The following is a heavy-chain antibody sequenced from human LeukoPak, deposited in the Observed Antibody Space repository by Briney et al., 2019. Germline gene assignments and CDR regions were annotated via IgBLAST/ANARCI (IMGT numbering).Heavy chain of an antibody. CDR3: AKEGLGYYDFWSGKAGYGMDV. J-gene: IGHJ6*02. CDR1: GFTFTTYG. CDR2: ISASGVTT. D-gene: IGHD3-3*01. V-gene: IGHV3-23*01. Sequence: GGSLRLSCAASGFTFTTYGMRWVRQAPGKGLEWVSVISASGVTTYYADSVKGRFTISRDNSKNTLYLQMNSLRAEDTAVYYCAKEGLGYYDFWSGKAGYGMDVWGQGTTVTVSS.